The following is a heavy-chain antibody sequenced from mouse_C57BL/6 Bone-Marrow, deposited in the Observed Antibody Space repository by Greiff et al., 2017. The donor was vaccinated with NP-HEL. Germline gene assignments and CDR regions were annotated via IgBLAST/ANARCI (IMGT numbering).Heavy chain of an antibody. Sequence: EVQLVESGGGLVQPKGSLKLSCAASGFTFNTYAMHWVRQAPGKGLEWVARIRSKSSNYETYYAESVKDRFTISRDDSQSMLYLQMNNLKTEDTAMYYGVRDYYGSSPNWYFDVWGTGTTVTVSS. D-gene: IGHD1-1*01. CDR1: GFTFNTYA. CDR3: VRDYYGSSPNWYFDV. CDR2: IRSKSSNYET. V-gene: IGHV10-3*01. J-gene: IGHJ1*03.